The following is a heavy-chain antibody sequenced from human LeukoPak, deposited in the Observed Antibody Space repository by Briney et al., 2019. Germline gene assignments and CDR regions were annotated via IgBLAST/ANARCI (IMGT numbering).Heavy chain of an antibody. CDR1: GFTFSSYG. D-gene: IGHD3-22*01. Sequence: PGRSLRLSCAASGFTFSSYGMHWVRQAPGKGLEWVAVIWYDGSNKYYADSVKGRFTISRDNSKNTLYLQMNSLRAEDTAVYYCARDLTYYDSSSYGYWGQGTLVTVSS. J-gene: IGHJ4*02. V-gene: IGHV3-33*01. CDR2: IWYDGSNK. CDR3: ARDLTYYDSSSYGY.